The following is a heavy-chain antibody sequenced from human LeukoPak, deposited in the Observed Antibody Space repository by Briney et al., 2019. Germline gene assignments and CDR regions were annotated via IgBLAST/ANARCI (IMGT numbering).Heavy chain of an antibody. Sequence: PSETLSLTCTVSGGSLSSGDYYWSWIRQPPGKSLEWIGYIYYSGSTYYNPSLKSRVTISVDASKNQFSLKLSSVTAADTAVYYCARDQEDYYYGMDVWGQGTTVTVSS. CDR2: IYYSGST. CDR1: GGSLSSGDYY. J-gene: IGHJ6*02. V-gene: IGHV4-30-4*01. CDR3: ARDQEDYYYGMDV.